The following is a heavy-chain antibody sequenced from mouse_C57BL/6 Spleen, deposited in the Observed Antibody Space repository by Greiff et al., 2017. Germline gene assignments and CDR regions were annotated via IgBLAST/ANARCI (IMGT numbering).Heavy chain of an antibody. CDR1: GFTFTDYY. CDR2: IRNKANGYTT. CDR3: AKLISHAMDD. J-gene: IGHJ4*01. Sequence: EVQGVESGRGLVQPARSLRLSCAASGFTFTDYYISWVRQPTGKALEWLGFIRNKANGYTTESSASVKGRFHISRDNSQSILYLHMNAHRSEYFATYYGAKLISHAMDDWGQAALVPVFS. V-gene: IGHV7-3*01.